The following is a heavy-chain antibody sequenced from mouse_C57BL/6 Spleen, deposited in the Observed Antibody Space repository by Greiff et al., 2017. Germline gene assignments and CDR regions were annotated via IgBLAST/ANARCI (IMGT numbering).Heavy chain of an antibody. Sequence: QVQLKQSGAELAKPGASVKLSCKASGYTFTSYWMHWVKQRPGQGLEWIGYIYPSSGYTKYNQKFKDKATLTADKSSSTAYMQLSSLTYEDSAVYYCASYDSHFDYWGQGTTLTVSS. CDR2: IYPSSGYT. CDR3: ASYDSHFDY. D-gene: IGHD2-4*01. V-gene: IGHV1-7*01. J-gene: IGHJ2*01. CDR1: GYTFTSYW.